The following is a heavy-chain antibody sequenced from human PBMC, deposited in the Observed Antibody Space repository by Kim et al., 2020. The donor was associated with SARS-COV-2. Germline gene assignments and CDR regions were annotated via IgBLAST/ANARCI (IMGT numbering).Heavy chain of an antibody. V-gene: IGHV7-4-1*02. D-gene: IGHD3-10*01. CDR1: GYTFTSYA. CDR2: INTNTGNP. J-gene: IGHJ6*02. Sequence: ASVKVSCKASGYTFTSYAMNWVRQAPGQGLEWMGWINTNTGNPTYAQGFTGRFVFSLDTSVSTAYLQISSLKAEDTAVYYCARGEPNYYGSGSYWPYYYGMDVWGQGTTVTVS. CDR3: ARGEPNYYGSGSYWPYYYGMDV.